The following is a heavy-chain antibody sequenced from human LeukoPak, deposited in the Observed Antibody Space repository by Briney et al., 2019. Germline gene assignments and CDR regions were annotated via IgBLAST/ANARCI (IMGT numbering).Heavy chain of an antibody. CDR1: GFTFSSYG. V-gene: IGHV3-33*01. CDR2: IWYDGSNK. CDR3: ARGRGAATTGGFDY. J-gene: IGHJ4*02. Sequence: GGSLRLSCAASGFTFSSYGMHWVRQAPGKGLEWVAVIWYDGSNKYYADSVKGRFTISRGNSKNTLYLQMNSLRAEDTAVYYCARGRGAATTGGFDYWGQGTLVTVSS. D-gene: IGHD5-24*01.